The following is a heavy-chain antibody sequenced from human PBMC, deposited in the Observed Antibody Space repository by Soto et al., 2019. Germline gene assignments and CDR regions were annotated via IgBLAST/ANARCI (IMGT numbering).Heavy chain of an antibody. D-gene: IGHD2-15*01. V-gene: IGHV3-30*03. CDR1: GFTFSDYG. CDR2: ISYDGSDR. CDR3: ARSTYCNGGSCYPQY. J-gene: IGHJ4*02. Sequence: GGSLRLSCEGPGFTFSDYGFHWVRQAPGKVLEWVAMISYDGSDRYYRDSVQGRFTISRDDSKNTVFLQMNSLRTEDTAMYYCARSTYCNGGSCYPQYWGPGTLVTVSS.